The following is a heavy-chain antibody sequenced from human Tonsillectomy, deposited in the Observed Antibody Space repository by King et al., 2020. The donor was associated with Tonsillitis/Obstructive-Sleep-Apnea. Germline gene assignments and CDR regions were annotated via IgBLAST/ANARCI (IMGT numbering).Heavy chain of an antibody. D-gene: IGHD3-22*01. V-gene: IGHV3-49*04. CDR3: TRVAYYYDSSGYEGWFDP. CDR2: IRSKAYGGTT. J-gene: IGHJ5*02. CDR1: GFTFGDYA. Sequence: QLVQSGGGLVQPGRSLRLSCTASGFTFGDYAMSWVRQAPGKGLEWVGFIRSKAYGGTTEYAASVKGRFTISRDDSKSIAYLQMNSLKTEDTAVYYCTRVAYYYDSSGYEGWFDPWGQGTRVTVSS.